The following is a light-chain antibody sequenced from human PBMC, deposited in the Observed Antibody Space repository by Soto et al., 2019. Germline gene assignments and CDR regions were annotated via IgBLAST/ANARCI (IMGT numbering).Light chain of an antibody. Sequence: AIRMTQSPSSFSASTGDRVTITFRASQGISSYLAWYQQKPGKAPKLLIYAASTLQSGVPSRFSGSGSGTDFTLTISSLQSEDSAVYYCQQYNNWPWTFGQGTKVDIK. CDR3: QQYNNWPWT. V-gene: IGKV1-8*01. CDR2: AAS. J-gene: IGKJ1*01. CDR1: QGISSY.